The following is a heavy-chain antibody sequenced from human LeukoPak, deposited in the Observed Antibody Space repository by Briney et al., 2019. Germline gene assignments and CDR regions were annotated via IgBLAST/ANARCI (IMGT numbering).Heavy chain of an antibody. CDR3: ARARVLLWFGELSQFDY. CDR1: GGSFSGYY. J-gene: IGHJ4*02. D-gene: IGHD3-10*01. CDR2: INHSGST. V-gene: IGHV4-34*01. Sequence: SETLSLTCAVYGGSFSGYYWSWIRQPPGKGLEWIGEINHSGSTNYNPSLKSRVTISVDTSKNQFSLKLSSVTAADTAAYYCARARVLLWFGELSQFDYWGQGTLVTVSS.